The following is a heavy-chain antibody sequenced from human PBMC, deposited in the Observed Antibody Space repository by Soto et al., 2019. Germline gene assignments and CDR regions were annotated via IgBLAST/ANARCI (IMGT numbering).Heavy chain of an antibody. Sequence: VGSLRLSCAASGFTFSSYGMHWVRQAPGKGLEWVAVISYDGSNKYYADSVKGRFTISRDNSKNTLYLQMNSLRAEDTAVYYCAKDLVVTAIGLFDYWGQGTLVTVSS. V-gene: IGHV3-30*18. CDR2: ISYDGSNK. J-gene: IGHJ4*02. D-gene: IGHD2-21*02. CDR3: AKDLVVTAIGLFDY. CDR1: GFTFSSYG.